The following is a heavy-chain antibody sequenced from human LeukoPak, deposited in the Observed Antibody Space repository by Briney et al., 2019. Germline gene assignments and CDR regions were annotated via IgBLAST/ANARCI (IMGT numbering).Heavy chain of an antibody. CDR2: ISSSGSTI. Sequence: GGSLRLSCAASGFTFSDYYMSWIRQAPGKGLEWVSYISSSGSTIYYADSVRGRFTISRDNAKNSLYLQMNSLRAEDTAVYYCARDHHRRLYDSQARDTFDIWGQGTMVTVSS. J-gene: IGHJ3*02. V-gene: IGHV3-11*04. CDR3: ARDHHRRLYDSQARDTFDI. D-gene: IGHD3-22*01. CDR1: GFTFSDYY.